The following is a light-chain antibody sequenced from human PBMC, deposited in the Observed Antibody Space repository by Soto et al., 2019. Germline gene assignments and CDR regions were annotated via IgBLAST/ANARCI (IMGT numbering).Light chain of an antibody. CDR1: SSNIGSNS. CDR3: TAWDDSLNGWV. Sequence: QSALTQPPSASGTPGQRVTISCSGSSSNIGSNSANWYQQLPGTAPKLLIYSNNQRPSGVPDRFSGSKSGTSASLAISGLQSEDEADYYCTAWDDSLNGWVFGGGTMLTVL. J-gene: IGLJ3*02. V-gene: IGLV1-44*01. CDR2: SNN.